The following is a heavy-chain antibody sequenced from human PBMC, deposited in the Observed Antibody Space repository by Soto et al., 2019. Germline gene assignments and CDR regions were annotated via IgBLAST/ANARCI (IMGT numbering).Heavy chain of an antibody. D-gene: IGHD6-19*01. CDR3: ARGNPAVAGDYYYMDV. V-gene: IGHV1-2*04. J-gene: IGHJ6*03. Sequence: GASVKVSCKASGYTFTGYYMHWVRQAPGQGLEWMGWINPNSGGTNYAQKFQGWVTMTRDTSISTAYMELSRLRSDDTAVYYCARGNPAVAGDYYYMDVWGKGTTVTVSS. CDR2: INPNSGGT. CDR1: GYTFTGYY.